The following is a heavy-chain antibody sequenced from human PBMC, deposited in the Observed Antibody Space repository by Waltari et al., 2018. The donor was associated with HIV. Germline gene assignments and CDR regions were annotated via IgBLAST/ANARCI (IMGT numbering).Heavy chain of an antibody. V-gene: IGHV4-39*01. CDR2: IYYSGGT. D-gene: IGHD4-4*01. CDR3: ARLGHLLRGRSSDYRYGMDV. Sequence: QLQLQESGPGLVKPSETLSLTCTVSGGSISSSVYYWGWIRQPPGNGLGWLGRIYYSGGTYYNASLKSRVTISVDTSKNQFSLRLTSATAADTAAYYCARLGHLLRGRSSDYRYGMDVWGQGTTVTVSS. J-gene: IGHJ6*02. CDR1: GGSISSSVYY.